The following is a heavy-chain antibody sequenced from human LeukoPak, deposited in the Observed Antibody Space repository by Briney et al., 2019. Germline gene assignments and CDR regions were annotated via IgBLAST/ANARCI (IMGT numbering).Heavy chain of an antibody. CDR1: GFTFSSNW. D-gene: IGHD5-18*01. CDR2: INGDGRII. J-gene: IGHJ2*01. CDR3: AADSEYSYGPYWYFDL. Sequence: GGSLRLSCAASGFTFSSNWMHWVRQAPGKGLVWISLINGDGRIIEHAESVKGRFTISRNNADNTLHLQINSLRAEDTAVYYCAADSEYSYGPYWYFDLWGRGTLVTVSS. V-gene: IGHV3-74*03.